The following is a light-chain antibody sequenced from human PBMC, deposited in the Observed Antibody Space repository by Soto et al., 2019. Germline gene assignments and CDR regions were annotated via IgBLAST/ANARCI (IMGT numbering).Light chain of an antibody. Sequence: DIQMTQSPSSLSACVGARVTLTCLARQTINTYLNWYQQTPGTAPKLLIYDASSLQSGVPSRFRGSGSGTDFTLTITSLQPEDFATYYCQQSYTTPLTFGGGTKVDIK. CDR2: DAS. CDR3: QQSYTTPLT. V-gene: IGKV1-39*01. J-gene: IGKJ4*01. CDR1: QTINTY.